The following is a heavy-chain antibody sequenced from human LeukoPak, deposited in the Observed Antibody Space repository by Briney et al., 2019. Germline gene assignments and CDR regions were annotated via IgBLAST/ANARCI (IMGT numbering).Heavy chain of an antibody. D-gene: IGHD3-22*01. V-gene: IGHV1-69*13. CDR1: GGTFISYA. J-gene: IGHJ4*02. Sequence: SVKVSCKASGGTFISYAISWVRQAPGQGLEWMRGIIPIFGTANYAQKFQGRVTITADESTSTAYMELSSLRSEDTAVYYCARGAGYDSSGLLDYWGQGTLVTVSS. CDR3: ARGAGYDSSGLLDY. CDR2: IIPIFGTA.